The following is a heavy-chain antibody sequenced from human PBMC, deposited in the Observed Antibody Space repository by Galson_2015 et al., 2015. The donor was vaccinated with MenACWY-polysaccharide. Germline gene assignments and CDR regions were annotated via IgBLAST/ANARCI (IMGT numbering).Heavy chain of an antibody. CDR1: GFTFSSYS. V-gene: IGHV3-48*01. D-gene: IGHD6-13*01. Sequence: SLRLSCAASGFTFSSYSMNWVRQAPGKGLEWVSYISSSGTIYCADSVKGRFSISRDNSKNTLYLQMNSLTAADTALYSCAKDYSTSTGYYMDVWGRGTTVTVSS. J-gene: IGHJ6*03. CDR2: ISSSGTI. CDR3: AKDYSTSTGYYMDV.